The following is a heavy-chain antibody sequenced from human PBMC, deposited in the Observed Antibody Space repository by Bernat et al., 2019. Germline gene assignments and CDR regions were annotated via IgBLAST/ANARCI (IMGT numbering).Heavy chain of an antibody. Sequence: EVQLVESGGALVQPGGSLRLSCAASGFTFRNFDMHWVRQATGKGLEWVAGIGVHGDTYHPESVKGRFTVSRENAKNSVYLQMNSLRAGDTAVYYCARESMLRGSYDAFDIWGQGTVVTVSS. CDR2: IGVHGDT. J-gene: IGHJ3*02. D-gene: IGHD3-10*02. V-gene: IGHV3-13*01. CDR3: ARESMLRGSYDAFDI. CDR1: GFTFRNFD.